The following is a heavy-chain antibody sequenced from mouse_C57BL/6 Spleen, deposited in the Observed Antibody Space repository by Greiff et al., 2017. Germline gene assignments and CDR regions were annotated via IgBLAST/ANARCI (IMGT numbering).Heavy chain of an antibody. Sequence: EVQRVESGPGLVKPSQSLSLTCSVTGYSITSGYYWNWIRQFPGNKLEWMGYISYDGGNNYNPSLKNRISITRDTSKNQFFLKLNSVTTEDTATYYCARDDGYLRGYFDYWGQGTTLTVSS. D-gene: IGHD2-3*01. CDR3: ARDDGYLRGYFDY. V-gene: IGHV3-6*01. CDR1: GYSITSGYY. CDR2: ISYDGGN. J-gene: IGHJ2*01.